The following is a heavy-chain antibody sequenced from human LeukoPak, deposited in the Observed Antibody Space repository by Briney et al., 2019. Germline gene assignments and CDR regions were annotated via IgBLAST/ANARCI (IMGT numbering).Heavy chain of an antibody. Sequence: GGSLRLSCAASGFTFSSHEINWVRQAPGRGLEWGSYSSSNGNSIYYADSVKGRFTMSRDNAKNSLYLQMNSLRAEDTAVYYCARRAILTGHTDVFDIWGQGTEVTVSS. CDR2: SSSNGNSI. CDR1: GFTFSSHE. D-gene: IGHD3-9*01. CDR3: ARRAILTGHTDVFDI. V-gene: IGHV3-48*03. J-gene: IGHJ3*02.